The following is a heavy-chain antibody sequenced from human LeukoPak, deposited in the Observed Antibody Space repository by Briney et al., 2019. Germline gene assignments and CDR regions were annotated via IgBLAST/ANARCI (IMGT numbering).Heavy chain of an antibody. J-gene: IGHJ3*01. CDR1: GFTFSSYG. CDR3: AREGGRP. Sequence: PGGSLRLSCAASGFTFSSYGMHWVRQAPGKGLEWVAVIWYDGSNKYYADYVQGRFTISRDNSKNTVYLQMNSLRPDDTAVYYCAREGGRPWGQGTMVTVSS. V-gene: IGHV3-30*19. D-gene: IGHD3-16*01. CDR2: IWYDGSNK.